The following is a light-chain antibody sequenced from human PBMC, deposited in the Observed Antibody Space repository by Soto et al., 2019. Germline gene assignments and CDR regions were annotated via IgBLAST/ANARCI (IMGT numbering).Light chain of an antibody. CDR1: QSVSNY. Sequence: EIVLTQSPGTLSLSPGERATLSCRASQSVSNYLACYQQKPGQAPRLLIYAASNRATGIPARFSGSGSGTDFTLTISSLEPADFAVYYCQQRSYWPITFGQGTRLEIK. CDR3: QQRSYWPIT. J-gene: IGKJ5*01. V-gene: IGKV3-11*01. CDR2: AAS.